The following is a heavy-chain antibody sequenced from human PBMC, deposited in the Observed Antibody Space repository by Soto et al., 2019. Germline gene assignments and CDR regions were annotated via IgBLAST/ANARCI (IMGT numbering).Heavy chain of an antibody. V-gene: IGHV4-31*03. CDR2: IYHRGNT. D-gene: IGHD4-17*01. J-gene: IGHJ4*02. CDR1: GVSISSGVYY. Sequence: QVQLQESGPGLVKPSQTLSLTCSVSGVSISSGVYYWTWVRQHPEKGLESIGYIYHRGNTYYSPSRGGRVAISIDTSKNQFSLTLTSVTAADTAVYYCARSDHGDYLCDVWGQGTLVTVSS. CDR3: ARSDHGDYLCDV.